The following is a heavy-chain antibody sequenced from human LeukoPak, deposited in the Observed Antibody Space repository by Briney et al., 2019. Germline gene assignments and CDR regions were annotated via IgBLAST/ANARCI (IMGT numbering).Heavy chain of an antibody. CDR2: INPNSGGT. CDR3: ARAPESGYDLNSGWTQGGYFDY. V-gene: IGHV1-2*02. J-gene: IGHJ4*02. CDR1: GYTFTGYY. Sequence: ASVKVSCKASGYTFTGYYMHWVRQAPGQGLEWMGWINPNSGGTNYAQKFQGRVTMTRDTSISTAYMELSRLRSDDTAVYYCARAPESGYDLNSGWTQGGYFDYWGQGTLVTVSS. D-gene: IGHD5-12*01.